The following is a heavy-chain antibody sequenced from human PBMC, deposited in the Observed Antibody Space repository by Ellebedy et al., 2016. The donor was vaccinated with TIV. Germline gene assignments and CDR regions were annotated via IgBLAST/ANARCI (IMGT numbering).Heavy chain of an antibody. D-gene: IGHD6-13*01. CDR2: ISWNSGTI. Sequence: SLKISXAASGFTFDDYAMHWVRQAPGKGLEWVSRISWNSGTIDYADSVKGRFTISRDNAKDSLYLQMNSLRAEDTAVYYCARDLRAAAGADYWGQGTLVTVSS. CDR1: GFTFDDYA. V-gene: IGHV3-9*01. CDR3: ARDLRAAAGADY. J-gene: IGHJ4*02.